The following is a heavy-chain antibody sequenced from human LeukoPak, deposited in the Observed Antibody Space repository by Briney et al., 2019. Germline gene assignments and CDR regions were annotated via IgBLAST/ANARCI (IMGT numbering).Heavy chain of an antibody. V-gene: IGHV3-23*01. CDR1: GFTFSSYG. D-gene: IGHD2-2*03. CDR2: ISGSGDRT. CDR3: AKRGYCSGITCYLNYFDP. J-gene: IGHJ5*02. Sequence: GGSLRLSCAASGFTFSSYGMSWVRQAPGKGLEWVSDISGSGDRTDYADSVKGRLTTSRDNSKDTVYLEMNSVRAEDTAIYYCAKRGYCSGITCYLNYFDPWGQGTLVTVSS.